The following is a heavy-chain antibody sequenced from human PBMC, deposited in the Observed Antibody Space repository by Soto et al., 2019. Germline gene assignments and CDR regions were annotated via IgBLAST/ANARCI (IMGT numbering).Heavy chain of an antibody. CDR3: ARDETSRDGYNFSY. V-gene: IGHV4-34*01. Sequence: SETLSLTCAVYAGSFSHYYWSWIRQSPGKGLEWIGKIKHSGSSNYNPSLRSRVTISVDTSKNQFSLKLSSVTAADTAVYYCARDETSRDGYNFSYWGQGTLVTVSS. D-gene: IGHD5-12*01. CDR1: AGSFSHYY. CDR2: IKHSGSS. J-gene: IGHJ4*02.